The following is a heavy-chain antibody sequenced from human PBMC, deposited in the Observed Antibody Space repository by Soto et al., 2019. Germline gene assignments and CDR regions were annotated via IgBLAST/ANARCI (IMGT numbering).Heavy chain of an antibody. V-gene: IGHV3-30-3*01. CDR2: ISYDGSNK. Sequence: QVQLVESGGGVVQPGRSLRLSCAASGFTFSSYAMHWVRQAPGKGLEWVAVISYDGSNKYYADSVKGRFTISRDKSKNTLYLQMNSLRAEDTAVYYCARGATVTTVTDHWGQGTLVTVSS. D-gene: IGHD4-17*01. J-gene: IGHJ4*02. CDR3: ARGATVTTVTDH. CDR1: GFTFSSYA.